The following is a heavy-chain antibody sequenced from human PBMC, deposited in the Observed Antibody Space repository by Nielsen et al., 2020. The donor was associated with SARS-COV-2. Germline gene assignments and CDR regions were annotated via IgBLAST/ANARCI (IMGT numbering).Heavy chain of an antibody. Sequence: WIRQPPGKGLEWVAVISYDGSNKYYADSVKGRFTISRDNSKNTLYLQMNSLRAEDTAVYYCAKDRYYYDSRGYYYSPYYYYGMDVWGQGTTVTVSS. D-gene: IGHD3-22*01. V-gene: IGHV3-30*18. CDR3: AKDRYYYDSRGYYYSPYYYYGMDV. J-gene: IGHJ6*02. CDR2: ISYDGSNK.